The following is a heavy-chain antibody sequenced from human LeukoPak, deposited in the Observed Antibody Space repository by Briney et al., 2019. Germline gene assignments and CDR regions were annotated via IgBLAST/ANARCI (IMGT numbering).Heavy chain of an antibody. CDR1: GFPLSSYA. D-gene: IGHD3-10*01. V-gene: IGHV3-23*01. CDR3: AKDDAWLRFGE. CDR2: TSSSDAGT. Sequence: PGGSLRLSCAAFGFPLSSYAMSWVRQAPGKGLEWVSATSSSDAGTYHADSVRGRFTISRDNSKNTLYLQMNSLTAEDTAVYYCAKDDAWLRFGEWSQGTLVTVSS. J-gene: IGHJ4*02.